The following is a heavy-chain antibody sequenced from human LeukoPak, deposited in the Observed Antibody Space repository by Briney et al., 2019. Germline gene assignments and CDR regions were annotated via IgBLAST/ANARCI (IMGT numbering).Heavy chain of an antibody. J-gene: IGHJ6*03. CDR2: MNPNSGNT. D-gene: IGHD5-24*01. Sequence: ASVKVSCKASGYTFTSYDINWVRQATGQGLEWMGWMNPNSGNTGYARKFQGRVTMTRNTSISTAYMELSSLRSEDTAVYYCAGATIRGYYYYMDVWGKGTTVTVSS. V-gene: IGHV1-8*01. CDR1: GYTFTSYD. CDR3: AGATIRGYYYYMDV.